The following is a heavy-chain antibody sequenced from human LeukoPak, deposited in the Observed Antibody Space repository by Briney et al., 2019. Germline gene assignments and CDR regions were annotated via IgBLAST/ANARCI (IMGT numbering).Heavy chain of an antibody. CDR1: GGSISGYY. Sequence: SGTVSLTCTVSGGSISGYYWSWVRQAPGKGLEWIGYIFYSGTNNQNPSLKSRVAISVDTSKNQFSLRLNSVTAADTAMYYCARLHLAVALGAVDIWGQGTMVTVSS. J-gene: IGHJ3*02. D-gene: IGHD6-19*01. V-gene: IGHV4-59*08. CDR3: ARLHLAVALGAVDI. CDR2: IFYSGTN.